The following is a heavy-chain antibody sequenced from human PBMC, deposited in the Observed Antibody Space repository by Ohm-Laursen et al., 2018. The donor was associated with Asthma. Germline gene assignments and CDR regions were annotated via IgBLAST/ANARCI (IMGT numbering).Heavy chain of an antibody. Sequence: TLSLTCTVSGGSITRGGNYWTWIRQHSGKGLEWIGDIYYSWNSYYNPSHKSRVTISVDTSKNQFSLELTSVTAADTAVYYCARGIDYGGNHVDSWGQGTLVTVSS. J-gene: IGHJ4*02. CDR1: GGSITRGGNY. CDR3: ARGIDYGGNHVDS. D-gene: IGHD4-23*01. CDR2: IYYSWNS. V-gene: IGHV4-31*03.